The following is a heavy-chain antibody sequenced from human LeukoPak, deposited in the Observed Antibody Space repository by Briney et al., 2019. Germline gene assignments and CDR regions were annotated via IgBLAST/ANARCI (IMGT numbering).Heavy chain of an antibody. D-gene: IGHD3-10*01. CDR2: INPSGGST. CDR3: AREPPPMVRGTNWFDP. CDR1: GYTFTSYY. V-gene: IGHV1-46*01. Sequence: ASVKVSCKASGYTFTSYYMHWVRQAPGQGLEWMGIINPSGGSTSYAQKFQGRVTMTRDTSTSTVYMELSSLRSEDTAVYYCAREPPPMVRGTNWFDPWGQGTLVTVSS. J-gene: IGHJ5*02.